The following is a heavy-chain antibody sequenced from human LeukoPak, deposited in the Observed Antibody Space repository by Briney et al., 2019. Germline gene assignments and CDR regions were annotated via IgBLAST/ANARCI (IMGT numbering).Heavy chain of an antibody. CDR1: GVTVSRNF. V-gene: IGHV3-53*01. CDR2: MYAGGTT. J-gene: IGHJ4*02. CDR3: ARNYYYGSGYYYGGY. D-gene: IGHD3-22*01. Sequence: PGESLTLSCAASGVTVSRNFMSWVRHAPGPGNQWVAIMYAGGTTDYSDYVRGRFHITRDSSNNTLSLQINSLRVEDTVVYYCARNYYYGSGYYYGGYWGRGTLVTVSS.